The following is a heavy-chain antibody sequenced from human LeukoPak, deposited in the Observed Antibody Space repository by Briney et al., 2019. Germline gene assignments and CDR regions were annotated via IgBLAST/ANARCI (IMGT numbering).Heavy chain of an antibody. V-gene: IGHV3-23*01. Sequence: GGSLRLSCAASGFTFRSYAMNWVRQAPGKGLEWVSAISGTGDSPHYADSVKGRFTISRDNSKNTPYLQMNSLRAEDTAFYYCAKDIGWFDHWGQGTLVTVSS. CDR2: ISGTGDSP. CDR3: AKDIGWFDH. CDR1: GFTFRSYA. J-gene: IGHJ5*02.